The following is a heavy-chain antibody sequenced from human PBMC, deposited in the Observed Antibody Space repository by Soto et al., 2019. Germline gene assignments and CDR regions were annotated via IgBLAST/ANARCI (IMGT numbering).Heavy chain of an antibody. CDR2: ISYDGSNK. V-gene: IGHV3-30*18. CDR3: AKSGDSYDSSGYYPDY. D-gene: IGHD3-22*01. CDR1: GFTFSSYG. Sequence: QVQLVESGGGVVQPGRSLRLSCAASGFTFSSYGMHWVRQAPGKGLEWVAVISYDGSNKYYADSVKGRFTISRDNSKNTLYLQMNSLRAEDTAVYYCAKSGDSYDSSGYYPDYWGQGTLVTVSS. J-gene: IGHJ4*02.